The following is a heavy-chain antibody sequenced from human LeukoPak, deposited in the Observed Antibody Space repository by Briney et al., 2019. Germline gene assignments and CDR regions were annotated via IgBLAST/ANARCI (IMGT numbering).Heavy chain of an antibody. CDR1: GGSVSNYY. J-gene: IGHJ4*02. CDR2: TSYSGST. Sequence: PSETLSLTCTVSGGSVSNYYWSWIRQPPGKGLEWIGYTSYSGSTNYNPSLKSRVTISVDTSKNQFSLQLSSVTAADSAVYHCARGYSSGRIDYWGQGTLVTVSS. D-gene: IGHD6-19*01. V-gene: IGHV4-59*02. CDR3: ARGYSSGRIDY.